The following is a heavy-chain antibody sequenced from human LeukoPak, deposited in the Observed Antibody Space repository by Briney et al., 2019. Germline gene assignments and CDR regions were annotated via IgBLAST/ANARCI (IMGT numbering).Heavy chain of an antibody. V-gene: IGHV1-24*01. CDR3: ATDPSSWPPYFDY. CDR2: FDPEDGET. Sequence: ASVKVSCKVSGYTRTELSMHWVRQAPGKGLEWMGGFDPEDGETIYAQKFQGRVTMTEDTSTDTAYMELSSLRSEDTAVYYCATDPSSWPPYFDYWGQGTLVTVSS. D-gene: IGHD6-13*01. J-gene: IGHJ4*02. CDR1: GYTRTELS.